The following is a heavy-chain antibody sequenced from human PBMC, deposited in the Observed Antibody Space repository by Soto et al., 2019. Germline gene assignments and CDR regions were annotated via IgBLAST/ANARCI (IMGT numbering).Heavy chain of an antibody. V-gene: IGHV3-15*01. CDR3: TTAVATIYYSYYYMDV. D-gene: IGHD5-12*01. CDR2: IKSKTDGGTT. CDR1: GFTFSNAW. J-gene: IGHJ6*03. Sequence: GGSLGLSCAASGFTFSNAWMSWVRQAPGKGLEWVGRIKSKTDGGTTDYAAPVKGRFTISRDDSKNTLYLQMNSLKTEDTAVYYCTTAVATIYYSYYYMDVWGKGTTVTVSS.